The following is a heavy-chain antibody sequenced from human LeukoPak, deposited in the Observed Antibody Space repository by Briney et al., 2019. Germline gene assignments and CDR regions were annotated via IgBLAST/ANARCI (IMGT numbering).Heavy chain of an antibody. J-gene: IGHJ4*02. D-gene: IGHD1-26*01. CDR1: GSTFRNYA. CDR2: ISFSGSDT. V-gene: IGHV3-23*01. CDR3: AKGGSIGSYFVAFDY. Sequence: GGSLRLSCAASGSTFRNYAMSWVRQAPGTGLEWVSAISFSGSDTYYADSVKGRFTISRDNSKNTLYLQMNSLRADDTAVYYCAKGGSIGSYFVAFDYWGQGTLVTVSS.